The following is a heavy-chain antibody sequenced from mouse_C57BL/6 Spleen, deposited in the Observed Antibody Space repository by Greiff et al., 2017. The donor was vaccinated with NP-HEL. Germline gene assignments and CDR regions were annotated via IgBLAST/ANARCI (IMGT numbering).Heavy chain of an antibody. CDR1: GFNIKDDY. CDR3: TTDYGSSSWFAY. Sequence: EVQLQQSGAELVRPGASVKLSCTASGFNIKDDYMHWVKQRPEQGLEWIGWIDPENGDTEYASKFQGKATITADTSSNTAYLQLSSLTSEDTAVYYCTTDYGSSSWFAYWGQGTLVTVPA. J-gene: IGHJ3*01. CDR2: IDPENGDT. D-gene: IGHD1-1*01. V-gene: IGHV14-4*01.